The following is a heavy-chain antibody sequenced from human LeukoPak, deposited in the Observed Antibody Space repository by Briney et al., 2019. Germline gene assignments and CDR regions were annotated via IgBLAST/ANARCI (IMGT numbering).Heavy chain of an antibody. V-gene: IGHV3-21*01. CDR2: ISSSSSYI. D-gene: IGHD2-2*01. J-gene: IGHJ4*02. CDR1: GFTFSTYT. Sequence: PGGSLRLSCAASGFTFSTYTMNWVRRAPGKGLEWVSSISSSSSYIYFPDSVKDRFTISRDNAKNSLYLHMDSLRAEDTAVYYCARYYCNSTSCHYFDYWGQGTLVTVSS. CDR3: ARYYCNSTSCHYFDY.